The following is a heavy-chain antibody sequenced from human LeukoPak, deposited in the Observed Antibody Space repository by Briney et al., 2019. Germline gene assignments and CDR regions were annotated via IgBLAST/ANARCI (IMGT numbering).Heavy chain of an antibody. D-gene: IGHD3-3*01. CDR1: GFTFDDYG. Sequence: GGSLRLSCAASGFTFDDYGMSWVRQAPGKGLEWVSGINWNGGSTGYADSVKGRFTISRDNAKNSLYLQMNSLRAEDTASYYCARARGYDFWSGTDYWGQGTLVTVSS. V-gene: IGHV3-20*04. J-gene: IGHJ4*02. CDR2: INWNGGST. CDR3: ARARGYDFWSGTDY.